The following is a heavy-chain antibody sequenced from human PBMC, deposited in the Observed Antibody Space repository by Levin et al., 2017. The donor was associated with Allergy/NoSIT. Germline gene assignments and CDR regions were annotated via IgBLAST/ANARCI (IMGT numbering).Heavy chain of an antibody. CDR1: GFTFDDYA. CDR3: AKDMGYYDSSGYPENYFDY. V-gene: IGHV3-9*01. D-gene: IGHD3-22*01. CDR2: ISWNSGSI. Sequence: RSGGSLRLSCAASGFTFDDYAMHWVRQAPGKGLEWVSGISWNSGSIGYADSVKGRFTISRDNAKNSLYLQMNSLRAEDTALYYCAKDMGYYDSSGYPENYFDYWGQGTLVTVSS. J-gene: IGHJ4*02.